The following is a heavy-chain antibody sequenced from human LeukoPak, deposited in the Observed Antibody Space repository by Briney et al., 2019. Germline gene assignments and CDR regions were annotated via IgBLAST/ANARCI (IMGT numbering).Heavy chain of an antibody. Sequence: SETLSLTCAVYAGSFSGYYWSWIRQPPGKGREWIGEINHSGSTNYNPSLKSRVTISVDTSKNQFSLKLSSVTAADTAVYYCARERTYDFWSGSPRRWFDPWGQGTLVTVSS. V-gene: IGHV4-34*01. CDR2: INHSGST. CDR1: AGSFSGYY. J-gene: IGHJ5*02. D-gene: IGHD3-3*01. CDR3: ARERTYDFWSGSPRRWFDP.